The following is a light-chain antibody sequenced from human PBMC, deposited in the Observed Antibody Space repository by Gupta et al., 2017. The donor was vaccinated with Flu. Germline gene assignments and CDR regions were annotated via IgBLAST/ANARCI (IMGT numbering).Light chain of an antibody. CDR3: QQHGSSPAIT. CDR1: QSVSSSY. Sequence: EIASTQSPGTLSLSPGERATLSCRASQSVSSSYLAWYQQKPGQAPRLLIYGASSRATGIPDRFSGSGSGTDFTLTISRLEPEDFAVYYCQQHGSSPAITFGQGTRLEIK. J-gene: IGKJ5*01. V-gene: IGKV3-20*01. CDR2: GAS.